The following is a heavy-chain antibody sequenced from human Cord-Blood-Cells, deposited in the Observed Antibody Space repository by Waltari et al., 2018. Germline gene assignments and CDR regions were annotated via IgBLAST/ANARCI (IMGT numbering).Heavy chain of an antibody. CDR2: IYYSGST. CDR1: GGSVSSGSYY. D-gene: IGHD6-13*01. Sequence: QVQLQESGPGLVKPSETLSLTCTVSGGSVSSGSYYWSWIRQPPGKGLEWIGYIYYSGSTHSTPPHKGRVTISVDTAKNQFSLKRSSVTAADTAVYYCARVPSTYSSSWYYFDYWGQGTLVTVSS. J-gene: IGHJ4*02. CDR3: ARVPSTYSSSWYYFDY. V-gene: IGHV4-61*01.